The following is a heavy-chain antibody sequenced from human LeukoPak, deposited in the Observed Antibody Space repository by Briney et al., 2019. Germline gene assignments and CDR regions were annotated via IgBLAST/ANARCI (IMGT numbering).Heavy chain of an antibody. V-gene: IGHV1-18*01. Sequence: ASVKVSCKASGYTFTSYGISWVRQAPGQGLEWMGWISAYNGNTNYAQKLQGRVTMTTDTTTSTAYMELRTLRSDDTAVYYCARDLRWELLPGPFDYWGQGTLVTVSS. D-gene: IGHD1-26*01. CDR3: ARDLRWELLPGPFDY. J-gene: IGHJ4*02. CDR2: ISAYNGNT. CDR1: GYTFTSYG.